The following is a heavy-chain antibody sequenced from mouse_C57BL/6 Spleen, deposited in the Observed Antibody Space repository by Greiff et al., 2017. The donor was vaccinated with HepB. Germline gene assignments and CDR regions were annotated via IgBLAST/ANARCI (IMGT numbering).Heavy chain of an antibody. CDR1: GFTFSSYG. CDR3: ARGGDYGSSSFAY. Sequence: QLVESGGDLVKPGGSLKLSCAASGFTFSSYGMSWVRQTPDKRLEWVATISSGGSYTYYPDSVKGRFTISRDNAKNTLYLQMSSLKSEDTAMYYCARGGDYGSSSFAYWGQGTLVTVSA. V-gene: IGHV5-6*01. J-gene: IGHJ3*01. CDR2: ISSGGSYT. D-gene: IGHD1-1*01.